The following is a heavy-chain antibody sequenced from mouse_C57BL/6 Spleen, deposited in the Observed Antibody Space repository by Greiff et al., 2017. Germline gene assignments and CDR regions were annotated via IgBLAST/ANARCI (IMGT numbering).Heavy chain of an antibody. V-gene: IGHV1-80*01. CDR3: GQGGAWGYAMDY. Sequence: VQLQQSGAELVKPGASVKISCTASGYAFSSYWMNWVKQRPGKGLEWIGQIYPGDGDPNYNGKFKGKATLTADNSSSTAYMQLSSLTPEDSAVYFCGQGGAWGYAMDYWGQGTSVTVSS. CDR2: IYPGDGDP. J-gene: IGHJ4*01. D-gene: IGHD4-1*01. CDR1: GYAFSSYW.